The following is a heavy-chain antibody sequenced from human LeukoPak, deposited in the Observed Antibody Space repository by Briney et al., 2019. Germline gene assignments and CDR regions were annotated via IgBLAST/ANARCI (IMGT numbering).Heavy chain of an antibody. D-gene: IGHD3-16*02. CDR1: GGSISSSSYY. CDR2: IYYSGST. J-gene: IGHJ3*02. CDR3: ARYIIITFGGVIVYDALDI. V-gene: IGHV4-61*05. Sequence: SETLSLTCTVSGGSISSSSYYWGWIRQPPGKGLEWIGYIYYSGSTNYNPSLKSRVTISVDTSKNQFSLKLSSVTAADTAVYYCARYIIITFGGVIVYDALDIWGQGTMVTVSS.